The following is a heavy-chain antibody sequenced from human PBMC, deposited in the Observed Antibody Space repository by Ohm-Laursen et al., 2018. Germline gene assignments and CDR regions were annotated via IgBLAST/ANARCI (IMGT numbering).Heavy chain of an antibody. CDR3: VLYSSFSVS. CDR2: ITHRGSP. V-gene: IGHV4-34*01. J-gene: IGHJ5*02. D-gene: IGHD6-6*01. Sequence: TLSLTCAVYGGSFSGHYWSWVRQPPGKGLEWIGEITHRGSPKYSLSLKSRVTISVDTSKNQFSLKLNSVTAADTALYYCVLYSSFSVSWGQGTLVTVSS. CDR1: GGSFSGHY.